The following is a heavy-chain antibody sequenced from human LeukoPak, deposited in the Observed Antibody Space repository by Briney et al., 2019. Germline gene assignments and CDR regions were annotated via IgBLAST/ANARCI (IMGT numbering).Heavy chain of an antibody. D-gene: IGHD2-15*01. J-gene: IGHJ4*02. V-gene: IGHV4-4*07. CDR1: GGSISTYY. CDR3: GKEGRSSSPGY. CDR2: IRGSGGA. Sequence: SETLCLTCGESGGSISTYYLSWIRQPPGKGLQSIARIRGSGGASYNASLKSRVITSVDTSTNQFSLKLETVTAADTAVYWCGKEGRSSSPGYWGQGILVTVSS.